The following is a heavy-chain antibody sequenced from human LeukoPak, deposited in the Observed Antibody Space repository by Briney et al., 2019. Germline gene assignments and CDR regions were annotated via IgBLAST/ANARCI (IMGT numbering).Heavy chain of an antibody. V-gene: IGHV1-18*01. CDR3: AGDRGYLRPFDY. CDR2: ISAYNGNT. J-gene: IGHJ4*02. Sequence: ASVKVSCKASGYTFTSYGISWARQAPGQGLEWMGWISAYNGNTNYAQKLQGRVTMTTDTSTSTAYMELRSLRSDDTAVYYCAGDRGYLRPFDYWGQGTLVTVSS. D-gene: IGHD6-25*01. CDR1: GYTFTSYG.